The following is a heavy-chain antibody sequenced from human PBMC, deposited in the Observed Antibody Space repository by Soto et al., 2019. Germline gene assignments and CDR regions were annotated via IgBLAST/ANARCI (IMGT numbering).Heavy chain of an antibody. CDR3: ASLRIAAAGILDY. J-gene: IGHJ4*02. V-gene: IGHV4-59*01. D-gene: IGHD6-13*01. Sequence: SETLSLTYTVSGGSISSYYWSWIRQHPGKGLEWIGYIYYSGSTNYNPSLKSRVTISVDTSKNQFSLKLSSVTAADTAVYYCASLRIAAAGILDYWGQGTLVTVSS. CDR2: IYYSGST. CDR1: GGSISSYY.